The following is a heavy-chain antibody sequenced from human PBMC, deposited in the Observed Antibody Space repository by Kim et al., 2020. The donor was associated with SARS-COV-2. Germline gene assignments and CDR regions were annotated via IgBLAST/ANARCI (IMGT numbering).Heavy chain of an antibody. CDR3: ARHSGYDPSFDY. CDR1: GGSISSSSYY. J-gene: IGHJ4*02. V-gene: IGHV4-39*01. Sequence: SETLSLTCTVSGGSISSSSYYWGWIRQPPGKGLEWIGSIYYSGSTYYNPSLKSRVTISVDTSKNQFSLKLSSVTAADTAVYYCARHSGYDPSFDYWGQGTLVTVSS. D-gene: IGHD5-12*01. CDR2: IYYSGST.